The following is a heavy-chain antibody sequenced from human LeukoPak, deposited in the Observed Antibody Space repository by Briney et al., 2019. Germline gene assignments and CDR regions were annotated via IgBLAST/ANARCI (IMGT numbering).Heavy chain of an antibody. CDR1: GYRFTNYW. V-gene: IGHV5-51*01. CDR2: IYPGDSDT. Sequence: GESLKISCKGSGYRFTNYWIGWVRQMPGKGLEWVGIIYPGDSDTRYSPSFQGQVTISADKSISTAYLQWSSLKASDTAMYYCARRPSGSYYGFDYWGRGTLVTVSS. CDR3: ARRPSGSYYGFDY. D-gene: IGHD1-26*01. J-gene: IGHJ4*02.